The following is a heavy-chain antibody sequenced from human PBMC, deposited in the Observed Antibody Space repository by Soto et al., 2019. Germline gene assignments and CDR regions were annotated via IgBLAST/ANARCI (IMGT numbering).Heavy chain of an antibody. CDR1: GYAFSTYG. CDR3: ACGSLMVHRDPDAF. V-gene: IGHV1-8*02. CDR2: MNPNSGNT. J-gene: IGHJ4*01. Sequence: GAAVKPSFKASGYAFSTYGVNWVRQATGQGLEWMGWMNPNSGNTGYAQKFQGRVTMTRNTSISTAYMELSSLRSEDTAVYYCACGSLMVHRDPDAFCGRRTLVIGSS. D-gene: IGHD3-10*01.